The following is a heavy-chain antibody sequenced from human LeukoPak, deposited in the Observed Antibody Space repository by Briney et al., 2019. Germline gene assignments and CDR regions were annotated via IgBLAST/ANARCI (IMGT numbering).Heavy chain of an antibody. D-gene: IGHD2-21*02. CDR3: ARDRGDYGSSDY. J-gene: IGHJ4*02. Sequence: SETLSLTCTVSGGSISNYYWSWIRQPAGKGLEWIGRIYSSGRANYNPSLKSRVTMSVDTSKNQFSLKLSSVTAADTAMYYCARDRGDYGSSDYWGQGTLVTVSS. CDR2: IYSSGRA. CDR1: GGSISNYY. V-gene: IGHV4-4*07.